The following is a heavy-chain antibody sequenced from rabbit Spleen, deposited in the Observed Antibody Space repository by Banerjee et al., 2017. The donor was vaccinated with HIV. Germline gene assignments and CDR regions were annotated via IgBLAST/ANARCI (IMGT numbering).Heavy chain of an antibody. D-gene: IGHD1-1*01. J-gene: IGHJ4*01. CDR3: ARGDGMSGWSFSL. CDR2: IYNGDGST. Sequence: QSLEESGGGLVQPEGSLTLTCIASGFSLSSAYMCWVRQAPGKGLEWIACIYNGDGSTYYASWANGRFSISKTSSTTVTLQMASLTAADTATYFCARGDGMSGWSFSLWGPGTLVTVS. CDR1: GFSLSSAY. V-gene: IGHV1S40*01.